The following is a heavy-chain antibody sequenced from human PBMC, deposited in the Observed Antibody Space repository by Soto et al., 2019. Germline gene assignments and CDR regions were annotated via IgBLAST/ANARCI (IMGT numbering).Heavy chain of an antibody. CDR1: GFSLSTSGMC. J-gene: IGHJ6*03. D-gene: IGHD6-19*01. CDR2: IDWDDDK. V-gene: IGHV2-70*11. CDR3: ARIGDVAGTSNMDV. Sequence: SGPTLVNPTQTLTLTCTFSGFSLSTSGMCVSWIRQPPGKALEWLARIDWDDDKYYSTSLKTRLTISKDTSKNQVVLTMTNMDPVDTATYYCARIGDVAGTSNMDVWGKGTTVTVSS.